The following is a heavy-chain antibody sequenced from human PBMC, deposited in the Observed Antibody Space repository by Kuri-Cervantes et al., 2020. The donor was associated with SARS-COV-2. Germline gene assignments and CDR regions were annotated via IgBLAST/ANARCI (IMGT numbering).Heavy chain of an antibody. V-gene: IGHV1-8*01. Sequence: ASVKVSCKASGYTFTSYDINWVRQATGQGLEWMGWMNPNSGNTGYAQKFQGRVTITADESTSTAYMELSSLRSEDTAVYYCARAYYDFTYYYGMDVWGQGTTVTVSS. CDR1: GYTFTSYD. D-gene: IGHD3-3*01. CDR3: ARAYYDFTYYYGMDV. J-gene: IGHJ6*02. CDR2: MNPNSGNT.